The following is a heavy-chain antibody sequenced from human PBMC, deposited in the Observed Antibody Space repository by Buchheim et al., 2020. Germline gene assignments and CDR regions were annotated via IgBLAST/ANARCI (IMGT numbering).Heavy chain of an antibody. V-gene: IGHV3-48*03. Sequence: EVQLVESGGGLVQPGGSLRLSCAASGFTFSSYEMMWVRQAPGKGLEWVSYISTISSTIYYADSVNGRFTFSRDNAKNSLFLPMNSLRAEDTAVYYCVRNRHSSGWYDKMASADYWGQGTL. J-gene: IGHJ4*02. CDR1: GFTFSSYE. D-gene: IGHD6-19*01. CDR3: VRNRHSSGWYDKMASADY. CDR2: ISTISSTI.